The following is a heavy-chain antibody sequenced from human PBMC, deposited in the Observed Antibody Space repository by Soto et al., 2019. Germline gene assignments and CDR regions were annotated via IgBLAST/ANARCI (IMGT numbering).Heavy chain of an antibody. CDR2: ISAYDDNT. Sequence: ASVKVSCKASGYTFTSYAMRWVRQAPGQGLEWLGWISAYDDNTKYAQTLQGRVSMSTDTSTNTAYMELRSLRSDDTAMYYCARGGYYDSSGSRNYHYYGMNVWGQGTTVTVSS. CDR1: GYTFTSYA. D-gene: IGHD3-22*01. V-gene: IGHV1-18*01. CDR3: ARGGYYDSSGSRNYHYYGMNV. J-gene: IGHJ6*02.